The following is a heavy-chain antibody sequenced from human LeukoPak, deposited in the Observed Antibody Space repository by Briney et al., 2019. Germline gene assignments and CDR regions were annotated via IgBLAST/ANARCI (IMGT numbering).Heavy chain of an antibody. V-gene: IGHV4-39*01. Sequence: PSETLSLTCTVSGGSISSSSYYWGWIRQPPGKGLEWIGSIYYSGSTYYNPSLKSRVTISVDTSKNQFSLKLSSVTAADTAVYYCARRTYPYDDFWSGYDLDFDYWGQGILVTVSS. CDR2: IYYSGST. CDR3: ARRTYPYDDFWSGYDLDFDY. D-gene: IGHD3-3*01. J-gene: IGHJ4*02. CDR1: GGSISSSSYY.